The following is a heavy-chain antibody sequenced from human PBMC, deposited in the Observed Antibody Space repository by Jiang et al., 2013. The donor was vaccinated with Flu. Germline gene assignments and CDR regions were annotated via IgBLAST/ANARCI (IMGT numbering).Heavy chain of an antibody. J-gene: IGHJ4*02. CDR3: AKDAGASSGWFHYFDY. CDR2: ISGSGGST. Sequence: QLVESGGGLVQPGGSLRLSCAASGFTFSSYAMSWVRQAPGKGLEWVSAISGSGGSTYYADSVKGRFTISRDNSKNTLYLQMNSLRAEDAAVYYCAKDAGASSGWFHYFDYWGQGTLVTVSS. D-gene: IGHD6-19*01. CDR1: GFTFSSYA. V-gene: IGHV3-23*04.